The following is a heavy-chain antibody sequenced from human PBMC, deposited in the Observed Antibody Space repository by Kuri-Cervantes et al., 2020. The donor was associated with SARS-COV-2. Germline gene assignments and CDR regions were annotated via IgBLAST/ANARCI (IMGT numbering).Heavy chain of an antibody. V-gene: IGHV1-2*04. Sequence: GGSLKLSCTASGYTFTGYYMHWVRQAPGQGLEWVGWINPNSGGTNYAQKVQGWVTMTRDTSSTGYMELSRLRSDDTAVYYCARGMFWGLIQSYYYGMDVWGQGTTVTVSS. J-gene: IGHJ6*02. D-gene: IGHD3-10*01. CDR2: INPNSGGT. CDR3: ARGMFWGLIQSYYYGMDV. CDR1: GYTFTGYY.